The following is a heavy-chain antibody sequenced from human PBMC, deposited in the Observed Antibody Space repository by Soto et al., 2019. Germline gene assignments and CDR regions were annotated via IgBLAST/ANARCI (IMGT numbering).Heavy chain of an antibody. CDR2: IKSKTDGGTT. D-gene: IGHD1-26*01. CDR3: TTDLIWELWSTSQY. V-gene: IGHV3-15*01. J-gene: IGHJ4*02. Sequence: PGGSLRLSCAASGFTFSNAWMSWVRQAPGKGLEWVGRIKSKTDGGTTDYAAPVKGRFTISRDDSKNTLYLQMNSLKTEDTAVYYCTTDLIWELWSTSQYWGQGTLVTVSS. CDR1: GFTFSNAW.